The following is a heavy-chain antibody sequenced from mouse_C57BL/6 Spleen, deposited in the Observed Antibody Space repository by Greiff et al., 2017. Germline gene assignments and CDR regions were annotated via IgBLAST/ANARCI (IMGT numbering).Heavy chain of an antibody. D-gene: IGHD2-2*01. CDR1: GYAFSSYW. CDR2: IYPGDGDT. Sequence: QVQLQPSGAELVKPGASVKISCKASGYAFSSYWMNWVKQRPGKGLVWIGQIYPGDGDTNYNGKFKGKATLTADKSSSTAYMLLSSLTSEDSAVYFCARLRRYWYFDVWGTGTTVTVSS. V-gene: IGHV1-80*01. J-gene: IGHJ1*03. CDR3: ARLRRYWYFDV.